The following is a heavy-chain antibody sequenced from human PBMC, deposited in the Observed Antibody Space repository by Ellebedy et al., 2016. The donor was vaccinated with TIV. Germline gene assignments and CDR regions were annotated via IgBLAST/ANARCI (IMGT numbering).Heavy chain of an antibody. Sequence: GESLKISCAASGFTFSSYWMHWVRQAPGKGLERVANINQDGSETYYVDSVKGRFAISRDNAKNSLYLHMNSLTAEDTAMFYCARDRYCSRTTSCFYFDYWGQGALVTVSS. D-gene: IGHD2-2*01. CDR1: GFTFSSYW. V-gene: IGHV3-7*01. CDR2: INQDGSET. J-gene: IGHJ4*02. CDR3: ARDRYCSRTTSCFYFDY.